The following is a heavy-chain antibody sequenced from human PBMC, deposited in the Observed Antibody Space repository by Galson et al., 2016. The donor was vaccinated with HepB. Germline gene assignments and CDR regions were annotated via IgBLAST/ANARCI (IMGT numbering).Heavy chain of an antibody. J-gene: IGHJ4*02. D-gene: IGHD2-2*01. CDR3: AKRVSSSKYFDY. CDR1: GLDFRRYW. V-gene: IGHV3-23*01. Sequence: SLRLSCAVSGLDFRRYWMHWVRQTPGKGLEWVSSIGSRGDDTYYADSVKGRFTVSRDNLKNTLYLQMNSLRADDTAVYYCAKRVSSSKYFDYWGQGTLVTVSS. CDR2: IGSRGDDT.